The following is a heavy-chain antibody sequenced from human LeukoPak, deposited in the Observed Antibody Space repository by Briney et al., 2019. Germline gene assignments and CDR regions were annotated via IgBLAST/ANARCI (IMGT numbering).Heavy chain of an antibody. D-gene: IGHD1-26*01. Sequence: GGSLRLSCAASGFILRNYAMNWVRQAPGKGPEGVSSITGSGGGTSYADSVKGRFTISMDNSKGTLDLQLNSLRAEDTAVYYCARGLGSYQWGQGTLVTVSS. CDR2: ITGSGGGT. CDR3: ARGLGSYQ. J-gene: IGHJ4*02. CDR1: GFILRNYA. V-gene: IGHV3-23*01.